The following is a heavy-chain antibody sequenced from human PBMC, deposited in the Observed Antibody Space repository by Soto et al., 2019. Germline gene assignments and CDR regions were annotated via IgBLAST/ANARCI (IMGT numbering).Heavy chain of an antibody. CDR1: GFTFSSYA. Sequence: PGGSLRLSCAASGFTFSSYAMSWVRQAPGKGLEWVSAISGSGGSTYYADSVKGRFTISRDNSKNTLYLQMSSLRSDDTAVYYCARRKKASAGPSGNYYYPMDVWGQGTTVTVSS. D-gene: IGHD3-10*01. CDR2: ISGSGGST. J-gene: IGHJ6*02. V-gene: IGHV3-23*01. CDR3: ARRKKASAGPSGNYYYPMDV.